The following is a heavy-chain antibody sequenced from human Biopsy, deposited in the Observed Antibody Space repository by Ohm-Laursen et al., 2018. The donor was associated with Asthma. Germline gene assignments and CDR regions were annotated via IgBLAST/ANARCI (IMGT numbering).Heavy chain of an antibody. J-gene: IGHJ4*02. V-gene: IGHV3-9*01. D-gene: IGHD3-22*01. CDR3: AKVRSDWVITESFDY. Sequence: SLRLSCAASGFKFDEYTMHWVRQAPGKGLEWVSGISWNSATIGYAGSVEGRFTISRDNAKNSVFLHMDSLRPEDPAFYYCAKVRSDWVITESFDYWGQGVLVTVSS. CDR2: ISWNSATI. CDR1: GFKFDEYT.